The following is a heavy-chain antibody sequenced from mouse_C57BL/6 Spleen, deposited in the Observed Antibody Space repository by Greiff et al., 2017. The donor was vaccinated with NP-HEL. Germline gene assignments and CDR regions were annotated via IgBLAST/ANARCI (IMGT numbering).Heavy chain of an antibody. CDR3: ARAIITTVVATDY. D-gene: IGHD1-1*01. CDR1: GYTFTSYW. CDR2: IDPSDSYT. J-gene: IGHJ2*01. V-gene: IGHV1-69*01. Sequence: QVQLKQPGAELVMPGASVKLSCKASGYTFTSYWMHWVKQRPGQGLEWIGEIDPSDSYTNYNQKFKGKSTLTVDKSSSTAYMQLSSLTSEDSAVYYCARAIITTVVATDYWGKGTTLTVAS.